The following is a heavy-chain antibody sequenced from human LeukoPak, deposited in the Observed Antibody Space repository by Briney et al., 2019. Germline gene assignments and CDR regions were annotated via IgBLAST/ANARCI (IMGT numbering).Heavy chain of an antibody. V-gene: IGHV3-33*06. Sequence: PGRSLRLSCAACGFTFSSYGMHWVRQAPGKGLEWVAVIWYDGSNKYYADSVKGRFTISRDNSKNTLYLQMNSLRAEDTAVYYCAKDPSGRWSGSYVDYWGQGTLVTVSS. CDR3: AKDPSGRWSGSYVDY. J-gene: IGHJ4*02. CDR2: IWYDGSNK. D-gene: IGHD1-26*01. CDR1: GFTFSSYG.